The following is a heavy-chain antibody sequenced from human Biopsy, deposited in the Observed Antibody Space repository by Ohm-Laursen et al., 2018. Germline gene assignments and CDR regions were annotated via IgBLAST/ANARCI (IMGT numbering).Heavy chain of an antibody. CDR3: TRGGYCYVSLAYYYWFDP. D-gene: IGHD3-22*01. CDR1: GYTFTGYQ. J-gene: IGHJ5*01. V-gene: IGHV1-2*02. Sequence: ASVKASCNASGYTFTGYQVHWVRQAPGQGTEWMGWIIAKTGDTKYAQKFQGRVTMTRDSYIRTAYVDLSSLRSDDTAVYCLTRGGYCYVSLAYYYWFDPWGQGTLVTVSS. CDR2: IIAKTGDT.